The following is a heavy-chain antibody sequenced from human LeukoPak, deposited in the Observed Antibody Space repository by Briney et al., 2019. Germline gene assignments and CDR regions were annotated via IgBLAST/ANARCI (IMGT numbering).Heavy chain of an antibody. V-gene: IGHV4-39*07. Sequence: PSETLSLTCTVSGGSISSSSYYWGWIRQPPGKGLEWIGSIYYSGSTYYNPSLKSRVTISVDRSKNQFSLKLSSVTAADTAVYYCARGFSNSYYYYYYMDVWGKGTTVTVSS. J-gene: IGHJ6*03. CDR2: IYYSGST. CDR1: GGSISSSSYY. D-gene: IGHD4-11*01. CDR3: ARGFSNSYYYYYYMDV.